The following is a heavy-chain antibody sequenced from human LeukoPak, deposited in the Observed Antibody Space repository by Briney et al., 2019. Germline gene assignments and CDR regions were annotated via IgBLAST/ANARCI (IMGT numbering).Heavy chain of an antibody. CDR3: ARGGSQEAFFSSGFDP. J-gene: IGHJ5*02. D-gene: IGHD1-26*01. CDR1: GGSISSHY. CDR2: IYYRGST. V-gene: IGHV4-59*11. Sequence: SETLSLTCTVSGGSISSHYWSWIRQPPGKGQEWIGYIYYRGSTNYNPSLKSRVTISIDTSKNQFSLKLSSVTAADTAVYYCARGGSQEAFFSSGFDPWGQGTLVTVSS.